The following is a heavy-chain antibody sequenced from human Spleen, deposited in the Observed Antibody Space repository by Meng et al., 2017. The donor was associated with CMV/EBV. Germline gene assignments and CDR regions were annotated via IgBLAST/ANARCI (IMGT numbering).Heavy chain of an antibody. CDR1: GHSISTGYY. CDR3: ARRTTYYDSSGYYWYFDL. J-gene: IGHJ2*01. Sequence: SETLSLTCTVSGHSISTGYYWGWIRQPPGKGLEWIGSIYHSGSTYYNPSLKSRVTISVDTSKNQFSLKLSSVTAADTAVYYCARRTTYYDSSGYYWYFDLWGRGTPVTVSS. D-gene: IGHD3-22*01. CDR2: IYHSGST. V-gene: IGHV4-38-2*02.